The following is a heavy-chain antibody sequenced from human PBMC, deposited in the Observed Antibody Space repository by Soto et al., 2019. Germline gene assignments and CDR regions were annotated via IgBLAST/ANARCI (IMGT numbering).Heavy chain of an antibody. D-gene: IGHD3-22*01. CDR2: ISPYEDNT. CDR3: ARGGYDDSRGSRNDYYYGMDV. Sequence: QVQLVQSGGEVKKPGASVRVSCKTSSHSFNSYGISWVRQAPGQGPEWQGWISPYEDNTNYAQNHQGRVSMSTDKASRTAYMERSKLRSDYPAVYYSARGGYDDSRGSRNDYYYGMDVWGQGTTITVSA. J-gene: IGHJ6*01. V-gene: IGHV1-18*01. CDR1: SHSFNSYG.